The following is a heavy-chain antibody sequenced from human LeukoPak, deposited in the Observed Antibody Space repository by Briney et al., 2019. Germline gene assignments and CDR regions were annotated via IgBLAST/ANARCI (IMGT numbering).Heavy chain of an antibody. CDR2: IYDSGST. Sequence: SETLSLTCTVSGGSISSGAYYWSWIRQHPAKGLEWIGYIYDSGSTYYNPSLKSRVTLSVDTSKNQFSLKLSSVTAADTAVYYCARGYNSGWYCDFWGQGTLVTVSS. CDR1: GGSISSGAYY. J-gene: IGHJ4*02. D-gene: IGHD6-19*01. CDR3: ARGYNSGWYCDF. V-gene: IGHV4-31*03.